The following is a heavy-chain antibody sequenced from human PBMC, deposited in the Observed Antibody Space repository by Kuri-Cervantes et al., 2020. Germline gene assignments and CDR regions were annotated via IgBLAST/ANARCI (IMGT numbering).Heavy chain of an antibody. CDR1: GYTFTSYD. J-gene: IGHJ4*02. Sequence: ASVKVSCKASGYTFTSYDLHWVRQAPAQALEWMGLINPSGGSTSYAQNFQGRLTMTRDTSTRTVYMELSSPRSEDTAVYYCARHLREGTRKLDYWGQRTLVTVSS. V-gene: IGHV1-46*01. CDR3: ARHLREGTRKLDY. CDR2: INPSGGST.